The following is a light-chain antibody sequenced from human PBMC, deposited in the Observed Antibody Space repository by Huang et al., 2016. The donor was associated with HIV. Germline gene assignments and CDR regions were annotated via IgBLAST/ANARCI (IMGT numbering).Light chain of an antibody. CDR3: QQYGGSPIT. Sequence: EIVLTQSPGTLSLSPGERATLPCRASQTVSSSYLAWYQQKPGQAPRLLIYAAASGATGIPDRCSGSGSGTDFTLTISRLEPEDFAVYYCQQYGGSPITFGQGTRLEIK. J-gene: IGKJ5*01. V-gene: IGKV3-20*01. CDR1: QTVSSSY. CDR2: AAA.